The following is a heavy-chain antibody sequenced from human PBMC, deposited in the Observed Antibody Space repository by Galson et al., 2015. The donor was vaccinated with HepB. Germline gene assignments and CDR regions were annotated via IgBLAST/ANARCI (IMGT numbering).Heavy chain of an antibody. CDR1: GDSLSTSS. Sequence: ETLSLTCTVSGDSLSTSSWTWIRQPAGKGLEWIGRIYTKGSPNYNPSLKGRVTMSVDPSKNQFTLRLSSVTAADTAVYYCARIPILGDDFWSGSLGNYYYGMDVWGQGTTVTVSS. J-gene: IGHJ6*02. D-gene: IGHD3-3*01. CDR3: ARIPILGDDFWSGSLGNYYYGMDV. V-gene: IGHV4-4*07. CDR2: IYTKGSP.